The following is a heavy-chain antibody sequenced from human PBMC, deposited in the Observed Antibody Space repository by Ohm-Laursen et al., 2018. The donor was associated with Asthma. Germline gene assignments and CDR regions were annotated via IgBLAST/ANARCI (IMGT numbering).Heavy chain of an antibody. J-gene: IGHJ4*02. D-gene: IGHD2-8*01. CDR1: GFTFRSFA. Sequence: SLRLSCAASGFTFRSFAMSWVRQAPGKGLEWVSSLSGRGGSSYYADSVKGRFTISRDNAKNSLYLQMNSLRAEDTAVYYCARTYCTNGVCYDFDYWGQGTLVTVSS. CDR3: ARTYCTNGVCYDFDY. CDR2: LSGRGGSS. V-gene: IGHV3-23*01.